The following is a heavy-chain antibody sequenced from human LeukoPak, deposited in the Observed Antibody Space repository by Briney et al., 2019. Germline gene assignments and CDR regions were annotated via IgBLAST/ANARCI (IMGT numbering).Heavy chain of an antibody. J-gene: IGHJ4*02. CDR3: AKDQGSGWQPYYFDY. CDR2: ISGSGGST. CDR1: GFTFSSYA. Sequence: PGGSLRLSCAASGFTFSSYAMSWVRQAPGKGLEWVSAISGSGGSTYYADSVKGRFTISRDNSKNTLYLQMNSLRAEDTAVYYCAKDQGSGWQPYYFDYWGQGTLVTVSS. D-gene: IGHD6-19*01. V-gene: IGHV3-23*01.